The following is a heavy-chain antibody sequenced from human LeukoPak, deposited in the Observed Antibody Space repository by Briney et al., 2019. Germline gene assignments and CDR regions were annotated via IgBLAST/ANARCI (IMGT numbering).Heavy chain of an antibody. V-gene: IGHV3-33*08. J-gene: IGHJ4*02. Sequence: PGGSLRLSCAAPGFSFSSYGMHWVRQAPGKGLEWVAVIWYDGSKKYYGDSVKGRFTISRDNSKNTLYLQMNSLSAEDTAVYYCARDNYTSTSCYDYWGQGTLVTVSS. CDR2: IWYDGSKK. D-gene: IGHD2-2*01. CDR3: ARDNYTSTSCYDY. CDR1: GFSFSSYG.